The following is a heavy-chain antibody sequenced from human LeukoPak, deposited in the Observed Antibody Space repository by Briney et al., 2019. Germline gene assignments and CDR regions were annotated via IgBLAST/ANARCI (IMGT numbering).Heavy chain of an antibody. Sequence: SETLSLTCTVSGGSISSYYWSWIRQPPGKGLEWIGYIYNSGSTNYNHSLKSRVTISEDMSNNQFSLKLSSVTAADTAVYYCARALRLWGGNSGIAFDIWGQGTMGTLSS. V-gene: IGHV4-59*01. CDR1: GGSISSYY. CDR2: IYNSGST. CDR3: ARALRLWGGNSGIAFDI. D-gene: IGHD4-23*01. J-gene: IGHJ3*02.